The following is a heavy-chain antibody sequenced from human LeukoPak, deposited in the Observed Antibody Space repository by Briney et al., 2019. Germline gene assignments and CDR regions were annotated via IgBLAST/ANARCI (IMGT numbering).Heavy chain of an antibody. V-gene: IGHV4-39*07. CDR1: GGSISSSGYY. CDR3: ARKQTGTMYDV. J-gene: IGHJ4*02. CDR2: FSSGGSA. Sequence: SETLSLTCIVPGGSISSSGYYWAWIRQSPGKGLEWIGTFSSGGSAYYNPSLTSRVSISKDTSDNQFSLRLYSVTAADTAVYYCARKQTGTMYDVWGQGTQVTVSS. D-gene: IGHD1-7*01.